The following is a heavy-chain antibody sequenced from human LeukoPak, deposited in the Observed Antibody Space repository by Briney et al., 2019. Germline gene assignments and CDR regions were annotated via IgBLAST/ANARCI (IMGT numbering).Heavy chain of an antibody. J-gene: IGHJ4*02. CDR2: ISRRSTTI. CDR1: GFTFSTYS. CDR3: ARGYQMATIVFGY. Sequence: GGSLRLSCEASGFTFSTYSMNWVRQAPGKGLEWVSYISRRSTTIYYADSVKGRFTISRDNAKNSLYLQMNSLRAEDTAVYYCARGYQMATIVFGYWGQGTLVTVSS. V-gene: IGHV3-48*01. D-gene: IGHD5-24*01.